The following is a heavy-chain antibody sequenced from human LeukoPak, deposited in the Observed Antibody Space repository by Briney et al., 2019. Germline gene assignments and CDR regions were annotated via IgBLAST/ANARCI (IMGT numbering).Heavy chain of an antibody. V-gene: IGHV4-39*01. CDR3: ARQSIAARGYYYYMDV. CDR2: IYYNGNT. J-gene: IGHJ6*03. Sequence: SEALSLTCTVSGGSISSSSYYWGWIRQPPGKGLEWIGSIYYNGNTYYNPSLKSRVTISVDTSKNQFSLKLSSVTAADTAMHYCARQSIAARGYYYYMDVWGKGTTVTVSS. CDR1: GGSISSSSYY. D-gene: IGHD6-6*01.